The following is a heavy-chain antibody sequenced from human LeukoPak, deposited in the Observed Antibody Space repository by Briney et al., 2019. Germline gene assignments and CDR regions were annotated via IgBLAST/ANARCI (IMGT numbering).Heavy chain of an antibody. J-gene: IGHJ3*02. CDR3: AKDAGAFGADAFDI. V-gene: IGHV3-23*01. D-gene: IGHD3-10*01. CDR2: ISGSGVSA. Sequence: GGSLRLSCAASGFTFSSYAMSWVRQAPGKGLEWVSAISGSGVSAYYADSVKGRFTVSRDNSKKMLYLEMNSLRADDTAVYYCAKDAGAFGADAFDIWGQGTMVTVSS. CDR1: GFTFSSYA.